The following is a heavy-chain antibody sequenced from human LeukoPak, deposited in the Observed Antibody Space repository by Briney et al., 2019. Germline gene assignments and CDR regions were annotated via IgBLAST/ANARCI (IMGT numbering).Heavy chain of an antibody. D-gene: IGHD2-2*01. V-gene: IGHV3-23*01. CDR1: GFTFSSYD. CDR3: AKDVLSKYQLTTLDY. CDR2: ISGSGGST. J-gene: IGHJ4*02. Sequence: PGGSLRLSCAASGFTFSSYDMSWVRQAPGKGLEWVSAISGSGGSTYYADSVKGRFTISRDNSKNTLYLQMNSLRAEDTAVYYCAKDVLSKYQLTTLDYWGQGTLVTVSS.